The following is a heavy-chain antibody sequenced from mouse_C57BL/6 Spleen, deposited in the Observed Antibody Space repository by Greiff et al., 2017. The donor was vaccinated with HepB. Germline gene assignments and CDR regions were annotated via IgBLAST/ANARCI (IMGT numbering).Heavy chain of an antibody. D-gene: IGHD2-4*01. CDR2: ISYDGSN. Sequence: DVKLVESGPGLVKPSQSLSLTCSVTGYSITSGYYWNWIRQFPGNKLEWMGYISYDGSNNYNPSLKNRISITRDTSKNQFFLKLNSVTTEDTATYYCATYYDYSWFAYWGQGTLVTVSA. V-gene: IGHV3-6*01. CDR3: ATYYDYSWFAY. J-gene: IGHJ3*01. CDR1: GYSITSGYY.